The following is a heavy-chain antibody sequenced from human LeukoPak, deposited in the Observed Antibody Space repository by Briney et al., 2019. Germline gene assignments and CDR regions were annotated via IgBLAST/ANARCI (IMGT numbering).Heavy chain of an antibody. V-gene: IGHV4-34*01. CDR1: GGSFSDYY. CDR3: ARGDIVVVPAARSYYYYMDV. J-gene: IGHJ6*03. D-gene: IGHD2-2*01. Sequence: PSETLSLTCAVYGGSFSDYYWTGIRQPPGKGLEWIGEINHSGSTNYIPSLRSRVTISVDTSKNQFSLKLSSVSAADTAVYYCARGDIVVVPAARSYYYYMDVWGKGTTVTVSS. CDR2: INHSGST.